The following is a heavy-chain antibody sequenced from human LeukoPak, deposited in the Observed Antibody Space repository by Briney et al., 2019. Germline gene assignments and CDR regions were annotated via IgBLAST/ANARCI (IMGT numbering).Heavy chain of an antibody. CDR2: MSPNSGNT. V-gene: IGHV1-8*01. CDR3: ARGGPYSGSYLDGPSDP. Sequence: VASVKVSCKASGYTFTSYDINWVRQATGQGLEWMGWMSPNSGNTGYAQKFQGRVTMTRNTSISTAYMELSSLRSEDTAVYYCARGGPYSGSYLDGPSDPWGQGTLVTVSS. D-gene: IGHD1-26*01. J-gene: IGHJ5*02. CDR1: GYTFTSYD.